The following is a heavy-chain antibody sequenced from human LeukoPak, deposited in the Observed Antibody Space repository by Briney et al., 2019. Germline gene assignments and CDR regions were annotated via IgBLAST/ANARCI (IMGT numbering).Heavy chain of an antibody. J-gene: IGHJ4*02. CDR3: ARMSGSYYEADY. Sequence: TGESLTLSCAASTFTLASSYTGWVRQPQGKGVEGVSVIYSGGSTYFADSMKGRFTLSREHSKNTLYLQMNSLRAEDTAVYYCARMSGSYYEADYWGQGTLVTVSS. CDR1: TFTLASSY. D-gene: IGHD1-26*01. CDR2: IYSGGST. V-gene: IGHV3-53*01.